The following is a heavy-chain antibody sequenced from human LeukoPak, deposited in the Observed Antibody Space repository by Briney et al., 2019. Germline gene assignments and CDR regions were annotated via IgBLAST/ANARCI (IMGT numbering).Heavy chain of an antibody. V-gene: IGHV3-7*05. CDR3: AKYFRADSGNYYRSFDY. D-gene: IGHD1-26*01. J-gene: IGHJ4*02. CDR1: GFTFSNHW. CDR2: INQDGSVK. Sequence: GGSLRLSCAPSGFTFSNHWMSWVRQAPGKGLEWVANINQDGSVKYYVDSVKGRFTISRDNAKNSLYLQMNSLRAEDTAVYYCAKYFRADSGNYYRSFDYWGQGTLVTVSS.